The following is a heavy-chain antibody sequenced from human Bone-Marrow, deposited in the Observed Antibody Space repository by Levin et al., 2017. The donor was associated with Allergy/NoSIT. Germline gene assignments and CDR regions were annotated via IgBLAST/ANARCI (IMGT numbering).Heavy chain of an antibody. V-gene: IGHV3-48*02. CDR2: IGTTTSPI. Sequence: GESLKISCAASGFTFSNYRMNWVRQAPGKGLEWISYIGTTTSPIYYGDSVKGRFTISRDNAKNSLYLQMDSLRDEDTAVYYCVRGCASMISGIWFDYWGQGTLVTVSS. D-gene: IGHD1-26*01. CDR1: GFTFSNYR. J-gene: IGHJ4*02. CDR3: VRGCASMISGIWFDY.